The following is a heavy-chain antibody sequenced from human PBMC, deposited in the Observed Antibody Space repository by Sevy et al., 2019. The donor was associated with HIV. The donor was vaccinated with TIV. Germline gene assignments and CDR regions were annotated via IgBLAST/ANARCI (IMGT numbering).Heavy chain of an antibody. D-gene: IGHD3-22*01. CDR2: ISYDGNNK. CDR1: GFTFSNYA. CDR3: AGHHYDSTGYYFPLDY. J-gene: IGHJ4*02. V-gene: IGHV3-30*04. Sequence: GGSLRLSCAASGFTFSNYAMYWVRQAPGKGLEWVAVISYDGNNKDYRDSVKGRFTISRDNSKNTLYLQMNSMRAEDTAAYYCAGHHYDSTGYYFPLDYWGQGTLVTVSS.